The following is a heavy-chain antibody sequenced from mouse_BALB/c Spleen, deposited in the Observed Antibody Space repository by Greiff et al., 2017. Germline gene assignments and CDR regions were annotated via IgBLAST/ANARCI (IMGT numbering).Heavy chain of an antibody. D-gene: IGHD2-4*01. CDR2: ISSGGGST. Sequence: EVQRVESGGGLVKPGGSLKLSCAASGFAFSSYDMSWVRQTPEKRLEWVAYISSGGGSTYYPDTVKGRFTISRDNAKNTLYLQMSSLKSEDTAMYYCARQNYDYDKGDYYAMDYWGQGTSVTVSS. CDR3: ARQNYDYDKGDYYAMDY. J-gene: IGHJ4*01. V-gene: IGHV5-12-1*01. CDR1: GFAFSSYD.